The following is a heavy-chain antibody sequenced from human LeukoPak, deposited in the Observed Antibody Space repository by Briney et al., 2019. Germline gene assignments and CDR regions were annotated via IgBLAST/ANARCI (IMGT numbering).Heavy chain of an antibody. J-gene: IGHJ6*02. D-gene: IGHD2-2*01. V-gene: IGHV1-8*01. Sequence: ASVKVSCKASGYTFTSYDINWVRQATGQGLEWMGWMNPNSGNTGYAQKFQGRVTMTRNTSISTAYMELSSLGSEDTAVYYCARYCSSTSCSGMDVWGQGTTVTVSS. CDR3: ARYCSSTSCSGMDV. CDR2: MNPNSGNT. CDR1: GYTFTSYD.